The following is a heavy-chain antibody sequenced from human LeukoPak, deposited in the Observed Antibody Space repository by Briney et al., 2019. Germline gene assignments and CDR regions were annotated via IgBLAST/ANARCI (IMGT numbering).Heavy chain of an antibody. CDR3: ARRWSFDY. V-gene: IGHV4-39*01. CDR2: IYYSKNT. J-gene: IGHJ4*02. D-gene: IGHD3-3*01. CDR1: GGPISSSSAY. Sequence: SETLSLTCTVSGGPISSSSAYWGWIRQPPGKGLEWIGSIYYSKNTYYNPSLKSRVTISVDTSKNQFSLKLSSVTAADTAVYYCARRWSFDYWGQGTLVTVSS.